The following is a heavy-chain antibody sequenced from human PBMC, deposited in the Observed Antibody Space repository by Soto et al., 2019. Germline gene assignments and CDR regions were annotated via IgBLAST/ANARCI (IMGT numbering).Heavy chain of an antibody. D-gene: IGHD1-7*01. Sequence: GESLKISSKGSGYSFTSYWIGWVRQMPGKGLEWMGIIYPGDSDTRYSPSFQGQVTISADKSISTAYLQWSSLKASDTAMYYCARTTGTTFYYYGMDVWGQGTTVTV. V-gene: IGHV5-51*01. CDR1: GYSFTSYW. CDR2: IYPGDSDT. J-gene: IGHJ6*02. CDR3: ARTTGTTFYYYGMDV.